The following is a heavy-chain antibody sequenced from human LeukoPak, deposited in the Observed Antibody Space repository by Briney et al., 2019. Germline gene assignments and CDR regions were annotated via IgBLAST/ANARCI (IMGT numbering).Heavy chain of an antibody. D-gene: IGHD2-2*01. CDR3: ARDSPRAIYCNNTTCSPGFDY. Sequence: PGGSLRLSCAASGFTFSSHWMSWVRQAPGKGLEWVANIKPDESEKYFLDSVKGRFSISRDNAKNSLFLQMTSLRAEDTAVYYCARDSPRAIYCNNTTCSPGFDYWGQGSLVTVST. V-gene: IGHV3-7*01. CDR1: GFTFSSHW. CDR2: IKPDESEK. J-gene: IGHJ4*02.